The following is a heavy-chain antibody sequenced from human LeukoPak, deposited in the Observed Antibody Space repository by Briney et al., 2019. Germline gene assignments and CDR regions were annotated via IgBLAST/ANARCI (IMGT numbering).Heavy chain of an antibody. D-gene: IGHD3-22*01. CDR1: GATFSSYA. V-gene: IGHV1-69*04. J-gene: IGHJ4*02. Sequence: GASVKVSCKASGATFSSYAISWVRQAPGQGLEWMGRIIPILGIANYAQKFQGRVMITVDKSTSTAYMELSSLRSEDTAVYYCARGFDSSGYYSYWGQGTLVTVSS. CDR2: IIPILGIA. CDR3: ARGFDSSGYYSY.